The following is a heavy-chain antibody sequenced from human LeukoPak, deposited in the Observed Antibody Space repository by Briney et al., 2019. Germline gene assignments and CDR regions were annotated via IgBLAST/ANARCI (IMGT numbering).Heavy chain of an antibody. CDR3: ARVALGPYYYYYMGV. CDR2: IYYSGST. J-gene: IGHJ6*03. V-gene: IGHV4-39*07. Sequence: PSETLSLTCTVSGGSITSNSYYWGWIRQPPGDGLEWIGSIYYSGSTNYNPSLNSRVTISVDTSKNQFSLKLSSVTAADTAVYYCARVALGPYYYYYMGVWGKGTTVTVSS. CDR1: GGSITSNSYY.